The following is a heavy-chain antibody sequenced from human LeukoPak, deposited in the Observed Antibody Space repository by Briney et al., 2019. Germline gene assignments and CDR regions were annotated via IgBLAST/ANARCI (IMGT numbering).Heavy chain of an antibody. V-gene: IGHV2-5*02. CDR1: GFSLSTSGVG. CDR2: IYWDDDK. Sequence: SGPTLVNPTQTLTLTCTFSGFSLSTSGVGVGWIRQPPGKALEWLALIYWDDDKRYSPSLKSRLTITKDTSKNQVVLTMTNMDPVDTATYYCAHSVLTYYYDSSGYYPDFDYWGQGTLVTVSS. D-gene: IGHD3-22*01. J-gene: IGHJ4*02. CDR3: AHSVLTYYYDSSGYYPDFDY.